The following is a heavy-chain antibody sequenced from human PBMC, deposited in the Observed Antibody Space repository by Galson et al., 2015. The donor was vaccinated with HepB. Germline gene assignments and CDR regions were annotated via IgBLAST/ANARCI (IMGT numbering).Heavy chain of an antibody. CDR1: GFTFSSYG. CDR3: AKGGGWGTTDYYYAMDV. V-gene: IGHV3-30*18. CDR2: ISYDGSNK. J-gene: IGHJ6*02. Sequence: SLRLSCAASGFTFSSYGMHWVRQAPGKGLEWVAVISYDGSNKYYTDSVKGRFTISRDNSKNTLYLQMNSLRAEDTAVYYCAKGGGWGTTDYYYAMDVWGQGTTVTVSS. D-gene: IGHD1-7*01.